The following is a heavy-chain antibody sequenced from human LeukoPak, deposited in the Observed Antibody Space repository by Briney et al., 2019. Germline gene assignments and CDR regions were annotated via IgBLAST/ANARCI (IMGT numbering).Heavy chain of an antibody. D-gene: IGHD6-19*01. CDR3: ARDFGSSGWYDY. Sequence: GGSLRLSCAASGFTFSDHYMDWVRQAPGKGLEWVGRTRNKANSYTTEYAASVKGRFTISRDDSKNSLYLQMNSLKTEDTAVYYCARDFGSSGWYDYWGQGTLVTVSS. V-gene: IGHV3-72*01. CDR2: TRNKANSYTT. J-gene: IGHJ4*02. CDR1: GFTFSDHY.